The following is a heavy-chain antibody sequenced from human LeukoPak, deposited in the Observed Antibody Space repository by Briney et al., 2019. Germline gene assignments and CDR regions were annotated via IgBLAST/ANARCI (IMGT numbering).Heavy chain of an antibody. CDR1: GYDFTKYA. V-gene: IGHV1-69*13. CDR2: IIPIFGTA. Sequence: ASVKVSCKASGYDFTKYAVQWVRQAPGQGLEWMGGIIPIFGTANYAQKFQGRVTITADESTSTAYMELSSLRSEDTAVYYCARVMLRLHLFGWFDPWGQGTLVTVSS. J-gene: IGHJ5*02. CDR3: ARVMLRLHLFGWFDP. D-gene: IGHD3-16*01.